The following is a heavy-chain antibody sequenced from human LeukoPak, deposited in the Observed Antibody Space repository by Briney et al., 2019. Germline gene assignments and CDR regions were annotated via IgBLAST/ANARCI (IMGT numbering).Heavy chain of an antibody. J-gene: IGHJ4*02. CDR3: ARDLDYYGSGRYFDY. V-gene: IGHV1-2*02. D-gene: IGHD3-10*01. CDR1: GYTFTGYY. CDR2: INPNSGGT. Sequence: ASVKVSCKASGYTFTGYYMHWVRQAPGQELEWMGWINPNSGGTNYAQKFQGRVTMTRDTSISTAYMELSRLRSDDTAVYYCARDLDYYGSGRYFDYWGQGTLVTVSS.